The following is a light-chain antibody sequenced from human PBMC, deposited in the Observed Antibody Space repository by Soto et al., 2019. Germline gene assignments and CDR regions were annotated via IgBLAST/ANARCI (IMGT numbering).Light chain of an antibody. Sequence: EIAMTQSPATLSVSPGERATLSCRASQSVSSYLAWYQQKPGQAPRLLIYDASNRATGIPARFSGSGSGTDFTLTISSLEPEDFAVYYCQQRSKWITFGQGTRLEIK. CDR1: QSVSSY. CDR2: DAS. J-gene: IGKJ5*01. V-gene: IGKV3-11*01. CDR3: QQRSKWIT.